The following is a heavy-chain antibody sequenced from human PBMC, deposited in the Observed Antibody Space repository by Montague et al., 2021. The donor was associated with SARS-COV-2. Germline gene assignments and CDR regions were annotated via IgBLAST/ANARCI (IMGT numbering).Heavy chain of an antibody. CDR2: FYTTGGT. D-gene: IGHD6-19*01. CDR3: ARSTFYSSGWWDNWYFDL. CDR1: GGSISSYY. J-gene: IGHJ2*01. V-gene: IGHV4-4*07. Sequence: SETLSLTCTVSGGSISSYYWSWIRQPAGKGLERIGRFYTTGGTNYNPSLKSRVTMSVDTSKNQFSLKLSSVTAADTAVYYCARSTFYSSGWWDNWYFDLWGRGTLVTVSS.